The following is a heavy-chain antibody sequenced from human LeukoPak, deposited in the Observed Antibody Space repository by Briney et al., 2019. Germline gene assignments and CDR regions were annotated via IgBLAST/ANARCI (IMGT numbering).Heavy chain of an antibody. CDR2: IYHSGST. D-gene: IGHD6-6*01. J-gene: IGHJ6*03. CDR1: GGSISSSSYY. CDR3: ARGISMSSEDYYMDV. Sequence: SQTLSLTCTVSGGSISSSSYYWGWIRQPPGKGLEWIGEIYHSGSTNYNPSLKSRVTISVDKSKNQFSLKLSSVTAADTAVYYCARGISMSSEDYYMDVWGKGTTVTVSS. V-gene: IGHV4-39*07.